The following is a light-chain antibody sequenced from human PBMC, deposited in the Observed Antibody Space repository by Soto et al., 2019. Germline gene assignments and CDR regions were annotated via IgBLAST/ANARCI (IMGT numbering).Light chain of an antibody. CDR2: KAS. J-gene: IGKJ1*01. Sequence: DIQMTQSPSTLPASVGDRVTITCRASQTISSWLAWYQQKPGKAPDLLIYKASSLQSGVPSRFSGSGSGTEFTLTISSLQPDDFATYYCQHYNSYSEAFGQGTNVDIK. CDR3: QHYNSYSEA. CDR1: QTISSW. V-gene: IGKV1-5*03.